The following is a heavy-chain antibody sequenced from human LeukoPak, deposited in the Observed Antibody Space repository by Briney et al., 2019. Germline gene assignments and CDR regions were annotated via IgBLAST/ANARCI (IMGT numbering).Heavy chain of an antibody. Sequence: GGSLRLSCAASGFTFSRYWMSWVRQAPRKGLEWVANIKHNGNVNYYVDSVKGRFTISRDNAKNSLYLQMSNLRAEDTAVYFCARGGGLDVWGQGATVTVSS. J-gene: IGHJ6*02. CDR1: GFTFSRYW. V-gene: IGHV3-7*03. D-gene: IGHD3-16*01. CDR2: IKHNGNVN. CDR3: ARGGGLDV.